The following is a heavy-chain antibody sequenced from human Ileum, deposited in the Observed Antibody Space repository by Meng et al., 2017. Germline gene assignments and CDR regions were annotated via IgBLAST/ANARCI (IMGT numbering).Heavy chain of an antibody. D-gene: IGHD2-15*01. J-gene: IGHJ4*02. CDR1: GFSFSSNS. CDR3: ARGRVVVSAAPLDS. CDR2: ISSSSS. Sequence: EVQLVESGGGLVKLGGSLRLSCVASGFSFSSNSMNWVRQAPGKGLEWVASISSSSSYADSVKGRFTISRDNAKNSLYLQMNSLRVEDMAVYYCARGRVVVSAAPLDSWGQGTLVTVSS. V-gene: IGHV3-21*01.